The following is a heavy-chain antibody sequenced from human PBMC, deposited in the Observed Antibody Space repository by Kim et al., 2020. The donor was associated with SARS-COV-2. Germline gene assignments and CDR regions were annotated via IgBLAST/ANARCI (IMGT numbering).Heavy chain of an antibody. CDR3: ARAGTLLLVLPYYYFDY. V-gene: IGHV3-33*08. D-gene: IGHD2-15*01. Sequence: GGSLRLSCAASGFTFSSYGMHWVRQAPGKGLEWVAVIWYDGSNKYYADSVKGRFTISRDNSKNTLYLQMNSLRAEDTAVYYCARAGTLLLVLPYYYFDYWGQGTLVTVSS. CDR2: IWYDGSNK. J-gene: IGHJ4*02. CDR1: GFTFSSYG.